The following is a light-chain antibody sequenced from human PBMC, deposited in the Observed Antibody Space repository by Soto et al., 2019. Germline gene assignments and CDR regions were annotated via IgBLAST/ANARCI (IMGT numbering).Light chain of an antibody. CDR1: ESVNIMY. CDR3: QQYRNWLRT. Sequence: ELVLTQSPGVLSLSPRKRATLSFRASESVNIMYLGWYQQKPGQAPRLLVHGASTKATDMPGRFSGRGSGTEFTLTINNLQSEDFAVYYCQQYRNWLRTFCQVTKVDIK. CDR2: GAS. V-gene: IGKV3-15*01. J-gene: IGKJ1*01.